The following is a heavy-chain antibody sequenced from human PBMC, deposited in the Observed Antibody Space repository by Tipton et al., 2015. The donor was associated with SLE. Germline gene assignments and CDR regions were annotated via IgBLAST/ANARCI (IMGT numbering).Heavy chain of an antibody. CDR3: AKCRGGSFCRFDY. V-gene: IGHV3-23*03. J-gene: IGHJ4*02. CDR2: IYSGDSST. D-gene: IGHD3-16*01. Sequence: GSLRLSCAASGFTFTISYMAWVRQAPGKGLEWVSLIYSGDSSTYYADSVKGRFTISRDNSRNTLSLQMNYLRAEDTAVYYCAKCRGGSFCRFDYWGQGSLVTVSS. CDR1: GFTFTISY.